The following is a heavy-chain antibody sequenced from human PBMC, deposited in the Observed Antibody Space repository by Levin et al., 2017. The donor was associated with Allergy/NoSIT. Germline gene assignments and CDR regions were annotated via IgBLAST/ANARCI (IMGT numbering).Heavy chain of an antibody. D-gene: IGHD4-17*01. V-gene: IGHV3-73*01. J-gene: IGHJ4*02. Sequence: GESLKISCAASGFNFSASALHWVRQASGKGLEWVGRIRTKANTYATAYAASVKGRFTISRDDSKTTAYLQMNSPKTEDTALYYCTRVIADYGDRVFDSWGQGTLVTVSS. CDR2: IRTKANTYAT. CDR1: GFNFSASA. CDR3: TRVIADYGDRVFDS.